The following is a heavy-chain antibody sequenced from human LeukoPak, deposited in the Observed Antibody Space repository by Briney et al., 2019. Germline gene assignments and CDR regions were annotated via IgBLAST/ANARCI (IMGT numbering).Heavy chain of an antibody. D-gene: IGHD1-20*01. J-gene: IGHJ4*02. V-gene: IGHV4-34*01. CDR1: GGSFSGYY. Sequence: SETLSLTCAVYGGSFSGYYWSWIRQPPGKGLEWIGEINHSGSTNYNPSLKSRVTISVDTSKNQFSLKLSSATAADTAVYYCARVTGTAGVDYWGQGTLVTVSS. CDR3: ARVTGTAGVDY. CDR2: INHSGST.